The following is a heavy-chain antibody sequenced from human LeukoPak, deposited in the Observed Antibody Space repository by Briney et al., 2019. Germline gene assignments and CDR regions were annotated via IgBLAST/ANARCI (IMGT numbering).Heavy chain of an antibody. CDR1: GGSISSYY. J-gene: IGHJ5*02. CDR3: ARDVLGYCSSTSCLNWFDP. D-gene: IGHD2-2*01. Sequence: SETLSLTCTVSGGSISSYYWSWIRQPAGKGLEWIGRIYTSGSTNYNPSLKSRVTMSVDMSKNQFSLKLSSVTAADTAVYYCARDVLGYCSSTSCLNWFDPWGQGTLVTVSS. CDR2: IYTSGST. V-gene: IGHV4-4*07.